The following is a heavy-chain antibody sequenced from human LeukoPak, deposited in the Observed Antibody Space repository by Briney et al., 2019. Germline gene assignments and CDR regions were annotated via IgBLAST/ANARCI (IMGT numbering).Heavy chain of an antibody. Sequence: GGSLRLSCVASGFTFSNYYMHWVRQVPGKGLEWVAVISYDGSNKYYADSVKGRFTISRDNSKNTLYLQMNSLRAEDTAVYYCAKSVCSGGSCYYGENFDYWGQGTLVTVSS. V-gene: IGHV3-30*18. CDR1: GFTFSNYY. D-gene: IGHD2-15*01. CDR2: ISYDGSNK. J-gene: IGHJ4*02. CDR3: AKSVCSGGSCYYGENFDY.